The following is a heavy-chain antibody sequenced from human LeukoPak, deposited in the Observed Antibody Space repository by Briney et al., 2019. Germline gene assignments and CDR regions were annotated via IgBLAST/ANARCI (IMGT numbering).Heavy chain of an antibody. D-gene: IGHD2-15*01. J-gene: IGHJ3*02. Sequence: ASVKVSCKASGYTFTSYDINWVRQATGQGLEWMGWMNPNSGNTGYAQKFQGRVTIARNTSITTAYMELSSLRSEDTAVYYCARGLGYCSGGSCYRFGFDIWGQGTMVTVSS. V-gene: IGHV1-8*03. CDR3: ARGLGYCSGGSCYRFGFDI. CDR1: GYTFTSYD. CDR2: MNPNSGNT.